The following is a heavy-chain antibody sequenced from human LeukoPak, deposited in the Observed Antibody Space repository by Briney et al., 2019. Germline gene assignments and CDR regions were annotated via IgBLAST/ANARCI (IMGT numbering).Heavy chain of an antibody. Sequence: GGPLRLSCAASGFIFNNYWMHWVRQVPGKGLEWLSRVDGDGTGTSYADSVKGRFTISRDNAQNSLYLQMNSLRDEDTAVYYCARATRTASHYYGMDVWGQGTTVTVS. D-gene: IGHD2-21*02. V-gene: IGHV3-74*01. J-gene: IGHJ6*02. CDR2: VDGDGTGT. CDR1: GFIFNNYW. CDR3: ARATRTASHYYGMDV.